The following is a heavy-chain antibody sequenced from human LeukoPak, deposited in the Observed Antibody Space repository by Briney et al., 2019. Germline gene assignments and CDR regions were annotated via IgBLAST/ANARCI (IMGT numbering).Heavy chain of an antibody. CDR1: GGSISSSSYY. Sequence: SQTLSLTCTVSGGSISSSSYYWGWIRQPPGKGLEWIGSIYYTGSTYYNPSLKSRVTISVDTSKNQFSPKLSSVTAADTAVYYCASGRGYSYGRFDYWGQGTLVTVSS. CDR3: ASGRGYSYGRFDY. V-gene: IGHV4-39*07. CDR2: IYYTGST. D-gene: IGHD5-18*01. J-gene: IGHJ4*02.